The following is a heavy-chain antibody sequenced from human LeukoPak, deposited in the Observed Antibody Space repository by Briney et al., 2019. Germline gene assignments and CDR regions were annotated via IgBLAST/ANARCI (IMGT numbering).Heavy chain of an antibody. CDR1: GGTFSSYA. J-gene: IGHJ4*02. D-gene: IGHD5-12*01. CDR2: IIPIFGTA. V-gene: IGHV1-69*06. Sequence: GTSVKVSCKASGGTFSSYAISWVRQAPGQGLEWMGGIIPIFGTANYAQKFQGRVTITADKSTSTAYMELSSLRSEDTAVYYCARDVDRGYSGYDPHYSDYWGQGTLVTVSS. CDR3: ARDVDRGYSGYDPHYSDY.